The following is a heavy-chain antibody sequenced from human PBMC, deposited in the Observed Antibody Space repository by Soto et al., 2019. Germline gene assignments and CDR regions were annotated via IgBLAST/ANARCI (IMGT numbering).Heavy chain of an antibody. CDR2: INPNSGGT. D-gene: IGHD3-10*01. CDR1: GYTFTGYY. CDR3: ARELVRYYYYGMDV. V-gene: IGHV1-2*02. Sequence: QAQLVQSGAEVQKPGASVKVSCKASGYTFTGYYMHWVRQAPGQGLEWIGWINPNSGGTNFAEKFEDRVTMTRDTSISTAYMELTRLTSDATAVYYCARELVRYYYYGMDVWGHGTTVTVSS. J-gene: IGHJ6*02.